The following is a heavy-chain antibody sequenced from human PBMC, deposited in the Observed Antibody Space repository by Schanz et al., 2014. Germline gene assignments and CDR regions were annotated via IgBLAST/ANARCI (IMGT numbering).Heavy chain of an antibody. D-gene: IGHD4-17*01. CDR2: IWSDGSTK. J-gene: IGHJ4*02. CDR1: GFAFSVYG. V-gene: IGHV3-33*01. Sequence: VRLVESGGGVVQPGRSLRLSCAASGFAFSVYGMHWVRQAPGKGPEWVAVIWSDGSTKYYADSVKVRFTISRDRFQNTLYLRMSSLRAEDTAVYYCARTRFDYCEVDYWGQGTLVTVSS. CDR3: ARTRFDYCEVDY.